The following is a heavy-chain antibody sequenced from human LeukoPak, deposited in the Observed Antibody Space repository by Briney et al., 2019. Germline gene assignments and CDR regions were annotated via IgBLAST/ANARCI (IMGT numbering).Heavy chain of an antibody. D-gene: IGHD3-22*01. J-gene: IGHJ4*02. CDR3: AKDMLIYDSSGYYPY. V-gene: IGHV3-21*01. CDR1: GFTFSSYA. CDR2: ISSSSSYI. Sequence: GGSLRLSCAASGFTFSSYAMSWVRQAPGKGLEWVSSISSSSSYIYYADSVKGRFTISRDNAKNSLYLQMNSLRAEDTAVYYCAKDMLIYDSSGYYPYWGQGTLVTVSS.